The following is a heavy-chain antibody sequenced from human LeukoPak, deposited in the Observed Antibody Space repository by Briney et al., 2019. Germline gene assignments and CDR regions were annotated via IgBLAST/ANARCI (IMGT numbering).Heavy chain of an antibody. J-gene: IGHJ4*02. V-gene: IGHV4-34*01. CDR1: GGSFSGYY. CDR3: ARQPAVAAAGNYFDY. CDR2: INHSGST. D-gene: IGHD6-13*01. Sequence: SETLSLTCAVYGGSFSGYYWSWIRQPPGKGLEWIGEINHSGSTNYNPSLKSRVTISVDTSKNQFSLKLSSVTAADTAVYYCARQPAVAAAGNYFDYWGQGILVTVSS.